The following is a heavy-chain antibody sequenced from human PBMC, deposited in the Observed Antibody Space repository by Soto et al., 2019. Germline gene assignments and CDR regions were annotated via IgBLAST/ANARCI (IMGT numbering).Heavy chain of an antibody. CDR1: ADTFTSYY. CDR2: IIPIFGTA. J-gene: IGHJ6*02. V-gene: IGHV1-69*13. D-gene: IGHD2-21*02. CDR3: ARDLCGGDCYGSRYGMDV. Sequence: SVKVSCKAPADTFTSYYIHWVRHAPGQGLERMGGIIPIFGTANYAQKFQGRVTITADESTSTAYMELSSLRSEDTAVYYCARDLCGGDCYGSRYGMDVWGQGTTVTVSS.